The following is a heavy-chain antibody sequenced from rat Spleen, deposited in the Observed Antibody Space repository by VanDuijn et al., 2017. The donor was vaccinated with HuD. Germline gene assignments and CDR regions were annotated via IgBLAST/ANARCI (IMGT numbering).Heavy chain of an antibody. J-gene: IGHJ1*01. CDR3: TKQGTGSYWHFDF. V-gene: IGHV5-7*01. CDR2: ISYDGSST. D-gene: IGHD5-1*01. Sequence: EVKLVESGGGLVQPGRSLKLSCAASGFTFSDYYMAWVRQAPTEGLEWVATISYDGSSTYYRDSVKGRFTISRDNAKSTLYLQMDSLGSEDTANYYCTKQGTGSYWHFDFWGPGTMVTVSS. CDR1: GFTFSDYY.